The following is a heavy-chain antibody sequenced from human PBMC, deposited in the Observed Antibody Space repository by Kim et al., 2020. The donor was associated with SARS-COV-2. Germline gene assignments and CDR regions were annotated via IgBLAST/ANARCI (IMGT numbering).Heavy chain of an antibody. CDR2: IIHSGSS. CDR1: GGSFSGYF. V-gene: IGHV4-34*01. Sequence: SETLSLTCAVYGGSFSGYFWTWIRQPPGKGLEWFGQIIHSGSSHDNPSLKSRVTISVDTSKNQFSLKLTSVTAADTAVYFCARGGLGAGATDFDYWGQG. CDR3: ARGGLGAGATDFDY. D-gene: IGHD1-26*01. J-gene: IGHJ4*02.